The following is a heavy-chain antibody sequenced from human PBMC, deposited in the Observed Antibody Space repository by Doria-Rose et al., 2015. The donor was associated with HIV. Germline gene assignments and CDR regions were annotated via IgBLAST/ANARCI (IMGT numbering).Heavy chain of an antibody. CDR2: ISCDSCAK. Sequence: VQLVESGGGLVQPGRSLRLSCVGSGFSFESYAMHWVRLAPGKGLEWVAGISCDSCAKGNADSVEGRFTISRDNAKKSVYLEMRSLRPEDTAFYYCAKAPIIGPKYYFYMDVWGKGTSVTVSS. V-gene: IGHV3-9*01. D-gene: IGHD3-3*01. CDR1: GFSFESYA. J-gene: IGHJ6*03. CDR3: AKAPIIGPKYYFYMDV.